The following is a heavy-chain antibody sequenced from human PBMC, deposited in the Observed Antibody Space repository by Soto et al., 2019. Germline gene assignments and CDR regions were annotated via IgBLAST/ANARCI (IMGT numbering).Heavy chain of an antibody. D-gene: IGHD3-16*02. CDR3: AKIVSKQPRDAFDI. V-gene: IGHV3-23*01. Sequence: GGSLRLSCAASGFIFSSYTMSWVRQAPGKGLEWVSVISGSGGSPYHADSVQGRFTISRDNPKNTLYLQMNSLRAEDTAVYYCAKIVSKQPRDAFDIWGQGTMVTVSS. CDR2: ISGSGGSP. CDR1: GFIFSSYT. J-gene: IGHJ3*02.